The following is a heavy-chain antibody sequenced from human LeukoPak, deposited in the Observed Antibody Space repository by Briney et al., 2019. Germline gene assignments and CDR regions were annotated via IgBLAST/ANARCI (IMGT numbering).Heavy chain of an antibody. CDR2: INRDGSRI. J-gene: IGHJ4*02. CDR1: GFTFSNHW. Sequence: PGGSLRLSCAASGFTFSNHWMHWVRQAPGKGLMWVSRINRDGSRIDYADSVKGRFTISRDDAKNTLYLQVNSLRAEDTAVYFCARGGSDTAMAHDYWGQGTLVTVSS. D-gene: IGHD5-18*01. V-gene: IGHV3-74*01. CDR3: ARGGSDTAMAHDY.